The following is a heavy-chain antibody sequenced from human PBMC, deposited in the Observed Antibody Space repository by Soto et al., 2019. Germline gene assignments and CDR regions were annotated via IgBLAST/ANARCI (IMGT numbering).Heavy chain of an antibody. V-gene: IGHV3-13*01. D-gene: IGHD6-13*01. CDR1: GFTFSNYD. Sequence: GGSLRLSCAASGFTFSNYDMHWVRQVTGKGLEWVSAIGAAGDTYYPDSVKGRFTISRENAKNSLYLQMNSLRAEDTAVYYCASGGWGSSGYEGGRRIDYWGQGALVTVSS. CDR2: IGAAGDT. CDR3: ASGGWGSSGYEGGRRIDY. J-gene: IGHJ4*02.